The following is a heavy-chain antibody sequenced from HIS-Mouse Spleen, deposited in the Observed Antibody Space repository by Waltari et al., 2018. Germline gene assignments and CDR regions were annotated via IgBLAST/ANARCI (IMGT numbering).Heavy chain of an antibody. D-gene: IGHD5-12*01. Sequence: QVQLVQSGAEVKKPGASVKVSCKASGYTFTSYGNSWVRQAPGPGLEWMGWISAYNGNTNYAQKLQGRVTMTTDTSTSTAYMELRSLRSDDTAVYYCARDSLLPGFYSGYDYFDYWGQGTLVTVSS. CDR1: GYTFTSYG. CDR3: ARDSLLPGFYSGYDYFDY. CDR2: ISAYNGNT. V-gene: IGHV1-18*01. J-gene: IGHJ4*02.